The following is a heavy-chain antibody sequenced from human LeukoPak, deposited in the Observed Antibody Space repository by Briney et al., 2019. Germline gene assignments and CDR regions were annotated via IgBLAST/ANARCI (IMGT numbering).Heavy chain of an antibody. CDR1: GYTFTSYD. D-gene: IGHD3-22*01. V-gene: IGHV1-8*01. J-gene: IGHJ4*02. CDR2: MNPNSGNT. Sequence: ASVKVSCKASGYTFTSYDINWVRQATGQGLEWMGWMNPNSGNTGYAQKFQGRVTMTRNTSISTAYMELSSLRSEDTAVYYCAMSVVGFSGYALYYFDYWGQGTLVTVSS. CDR3: AMSVVGFSGYALYYFDY.